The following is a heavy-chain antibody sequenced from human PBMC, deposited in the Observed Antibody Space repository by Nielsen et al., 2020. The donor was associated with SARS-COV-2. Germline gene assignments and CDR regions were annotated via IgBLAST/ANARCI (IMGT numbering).Heavy chain of an antibody. CDR1: GFTFSSYG. V-gene: IGHV3-33*01. J-gene: IGHJ4*02. CDR3: AREPNSSSWYEDYFDY. CDR2: IWYDGSNK. D-gene: IGHD6-13*01. Sequence: GESLKISCAASGFTFSSYGMHWVRQAPGKGLEWVAVIWYDGSNKYYADSVKGRFTISRDNSKNTLYLQMNSLRAEDTAVYYCAREPNSSSWYEDYFDYWGQGTLVTVSS.